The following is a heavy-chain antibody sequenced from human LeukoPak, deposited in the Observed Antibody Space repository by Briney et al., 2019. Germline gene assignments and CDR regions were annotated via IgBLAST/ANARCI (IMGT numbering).Heavy chain of an antibody. J-gene: IGHJ4*02. V-gene: IGHV4-39*07. D-gene: IGHD2-2*01. CDR1: GGSISSSSYY. CDR2: IYYSGST. CDR3: ARDCSSTSCYDY. Sequence: PSETLSLTCTVSGGSISSSSYYWGWIRQPPGKGLEWIGSIYYSGSTYYNPSLKSRVTISVDTSKNQFSLKLSSVTAADTAVYYCARDCSSTSCYDYWGQGTLVTVSS.